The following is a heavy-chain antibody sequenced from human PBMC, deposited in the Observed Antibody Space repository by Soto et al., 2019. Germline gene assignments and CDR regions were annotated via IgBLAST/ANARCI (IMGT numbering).Heavy chain of an antibody. D-gene: IGHD3-3*01. J-gene: IGHJ6*02. V-gene: IGHV1-69*13. CDR3: AIIYDFWSGYQPYYYYGMDV. Sequence: ASVKVSCKASGGTFSSYAISWVRQAPGQGLEWMGGIIPIFGTANYAQKFQGRVTITADESTSTAYMELSSLRSEDTAVYYCAIIYDFWSGYQPYYYYGMDVWGQGTTVTVSS. CDR1: GGTFSSYA. CDR2: IIPIFGTA.